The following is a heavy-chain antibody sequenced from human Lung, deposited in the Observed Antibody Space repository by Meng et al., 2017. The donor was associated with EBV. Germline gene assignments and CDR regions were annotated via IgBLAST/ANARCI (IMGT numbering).Heavy chain of an antibody. J-gene: IGHJ3*02. V-gene: IGHV3-23*04. CDR3: AKPEWPVNENAFDI. Sequence: EVQLVESGGGLVQPGGSLRLSCTATGFTFSSYGMSWVRQFRGQGLEWASFISASGSRTFYADSVKGRFTISRDNSRNKVFLQMDSLRAEDTALYYCAKPEWPVNENAFDIWGQGTTVTVSS. D-gene: IGHD3-3*01. CDR1: GFTFSSYG. CDR2: ISASGSRT.